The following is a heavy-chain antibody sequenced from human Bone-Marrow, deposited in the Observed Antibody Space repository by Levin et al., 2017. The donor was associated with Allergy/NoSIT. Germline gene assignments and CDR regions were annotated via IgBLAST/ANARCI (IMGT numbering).Heavy chain of an antibody. CDR2: MSNDGNFK. Sequence: LSLTCAASEFIFSRYPMHWVRQAPGKGLEWVAVMSNDGNFKSYADSVKGRFTISRDNSEDTLYLQMNSLRTEDTGVYFCTRGAGSYPWAVFDHWGQGTLVTVSS. V-gene: IGHV3-30*04. J-gene: IGHJ4*02. CDR1: EFIFSRYP. CDR3: TRGAGSYPWAVFDH. D-gene: IGHD3-10*01.